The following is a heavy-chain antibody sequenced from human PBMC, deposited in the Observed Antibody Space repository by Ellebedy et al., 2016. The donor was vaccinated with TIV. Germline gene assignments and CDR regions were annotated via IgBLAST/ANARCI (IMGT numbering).Heavy chain of an antibody. Sequence: GESLKISXPASGFNFRSFWMSCVRQAPGNGLAWLANINQDESEKYYGDSVRGRFTIFRDNAKNSLYLEMNSLRGEDTGVYYCARTGSDWDTYYYYYGLDAWGQGTTVTVSS. D-gene: IGHD1/OR15-1a*01. CDR3: ARTGSDWDTYYYYYGLDA. V-gene: IGHV3-7*01. CDR2: INQDESEK. CDR1: GFNFRSFW. J-gene: IGHJ6*02.